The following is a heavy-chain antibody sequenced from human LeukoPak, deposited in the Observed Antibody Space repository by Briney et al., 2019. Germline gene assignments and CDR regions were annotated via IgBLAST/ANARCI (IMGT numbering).Heavy chain of an antibody. CDR2: MNPNSGNT. CDR3: ARHPTRGYSYGPDAFDI. V-gene: IGHV1-8*03. CDR1: GYTFTSYY. Sequence: ASVKVSCKASGYTFTSYYMHWVRQAPGQGLEWMGWMNPNSGNTGYAQKFQGRVTITRNTSISTAYMELSSLRSEDTAVYYCARHPTRGYSYGPDAFDIWGQGTMVTVSS. J-gene: IGHJ3*02. D-gene: IGHD5-18*01.